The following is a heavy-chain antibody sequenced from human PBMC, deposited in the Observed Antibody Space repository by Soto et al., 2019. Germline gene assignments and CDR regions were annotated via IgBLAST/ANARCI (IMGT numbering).Heavy chain of an antibody. CDR3: ERQDIVVVAAAKVDHQFDP. J-gene: IGHJ5*02. D-gene: IGHD2-15*01. V-gene: IGHV4-31*03. CDR2: IYYSGST. CDR1: GGSISSGGYY. Sequence: SETLSLTCTVSGGSISSGGYYWSWIRQHPGKGLEWIGYIYYSGSTYYNPSLKSRVTISVDTSKNQFSLKLSSVTAADMAVYYCERQDIVVVAAAKVDHQFDPWGQGTLVTVSS.